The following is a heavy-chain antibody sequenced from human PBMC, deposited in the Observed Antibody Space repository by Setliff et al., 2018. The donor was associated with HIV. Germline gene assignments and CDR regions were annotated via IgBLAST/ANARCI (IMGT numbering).Heavy chain of an antibody. V-gene: IGHV1-3*01. CDR3: ARDRDSLLIGYTPNNWFDP. CDR2: INADNGDI. Sequence: ASVKVSCKASGYTFTRYAIHWLRQAPGQSLEWMGWINADNGDIKYSQKFQGRLTITRDTSANTVYMELSSLGSEDTAVFYCARDRDSLLIGYTPNNWFDPWGQGTQVTVSS. CDR1: GYTFTRYA. J-gene: IGHJ5*02. D-gene: IGHD6-13*01.